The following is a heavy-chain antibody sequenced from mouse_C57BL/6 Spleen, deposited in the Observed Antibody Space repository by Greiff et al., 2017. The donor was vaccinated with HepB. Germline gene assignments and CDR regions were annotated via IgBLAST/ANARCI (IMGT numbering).Heavy chain of an antibody. D-gene: IGHD1-1*01. Sequence: QVQLKQSGAELVRPGTSVKMSCKASGYTFTNYWIGWAKQRPGHGLEWIGDIYPGGGYTNYNEKFKGKATLTADKSSSTAYMQFSSLTSEDSAIYYCARRHYGSTSLFDYWGQGTTLTVSS. V-gene: IGHV1-63*01. J-gene: IGHJ2*01. CDR3: ARRHYGSTSLFDY. CDR1: GYTFTNYW. CDR2: IYPGGGYT.